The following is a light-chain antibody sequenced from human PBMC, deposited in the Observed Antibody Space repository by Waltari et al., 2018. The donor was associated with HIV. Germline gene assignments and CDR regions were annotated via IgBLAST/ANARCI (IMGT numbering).Light chain of an antibody. CDR2: STS. CDR1: QEIGNQ. CDR3: QQFSSLPIT. V-gene: IGKV1-33*01. J-gene: IGKJ3*01. Sequence: DIHMSQSPSSLSASVGGRVTITCRTSQEIGNQLSCYRQKPGRAPELLIYSTSNLETGVPSKFSGRGSGTTFIFTINSLQSEDSATYYCQQFSSLPITFGPGTTVDVK.